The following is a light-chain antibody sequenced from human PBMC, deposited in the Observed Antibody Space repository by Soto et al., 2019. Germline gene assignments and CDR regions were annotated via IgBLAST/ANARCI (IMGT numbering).Light chain of an antibody. Sequence: DIQMTQSPSTLSASVGGRVTITCRASQSVGTWVAWYQQKPGKAPKLLIYGASNLESGVPSRFSGSGSGTEFTLTITTLQPDDVATYFCQHSRRTTWSFGPGTKVDI. V-gene: IGKV1-5*01. CDR2: GAS. J-gene: IGKJ1*01. CDR3: QHSRRTTWS. CDR1: QSVGTW.